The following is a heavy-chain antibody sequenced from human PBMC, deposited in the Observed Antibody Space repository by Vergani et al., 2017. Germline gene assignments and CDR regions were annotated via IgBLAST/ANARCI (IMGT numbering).Heavy chain of an antibody. D-gene: IGHD6-19*01. V-gene: IGHV3-30-3*01. J-gene: IGHJ3*02. CDR3: AKGDSKWLVLLGAFDI. Sequence: QVQLVESGGGVVQLGRSLRLSCAASGFTFSSYAMHWVRQAPGKGLEWVAVISYDGSNKYYADSVKGRFTISRDNSKNTLYLQMNSLRAEDTAVYYCAKGDSKWLVLLGAFDIWGQGTMVTVSS. CDR2: ISYDGSNK. CDR1: GFTFSSYA.